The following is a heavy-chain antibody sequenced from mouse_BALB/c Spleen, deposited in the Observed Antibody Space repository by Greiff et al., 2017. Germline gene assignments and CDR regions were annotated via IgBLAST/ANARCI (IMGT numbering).Heavy chain of an antibody. CDR1: GFTFSSYT. D-gene: IGHD1-2*01. CDR2: ISNGGGST. J-gene: IGHJ3*01. Sequence: EVQGVESGGGLVQPGGSLKLSCAASGFTFSSYTMSWVRQTPEKRLEWVAYISNGGGSTYYPDTVKGRFTISRDNAKNTLYLQMSSLKSEDTAMYYCARPGGITPARAWFAYWGQGTLVTVSA. CDR3: ARPGGITPARAWFAY. V-gene: IGHV5-12-2*01.